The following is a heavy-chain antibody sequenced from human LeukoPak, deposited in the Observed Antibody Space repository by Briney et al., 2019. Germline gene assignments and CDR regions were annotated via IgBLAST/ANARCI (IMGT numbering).Heavy chain of an antibody. CDR3: AKVRYGSGTSCYAGFDY. CDR2: ISGSGGST. V-gene: IGHV3-23*01. Sequence: GGSLRLSCAASGFTFSNYAMSWVRQAPGKGLEWVSTISGSGGSTYYADSVKGRFTISRDSPENTLYLQMNSLRVEGTAVYSCAKVRYGSGTSCYAGFDYWGQGTLVTVSS. J-gene: IGHJ4*02. CDR1: GFTFSNYA. D-gene: IGHD2-2*01.